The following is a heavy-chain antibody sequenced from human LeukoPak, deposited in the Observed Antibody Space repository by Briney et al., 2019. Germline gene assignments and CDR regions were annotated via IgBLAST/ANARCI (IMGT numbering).Heavy chain of an antibody. J-gene: IGHJ4*02. Sequence: SETLSLTCTVSGGSISSYYWSWIRQPPGKGLEWIGYIYYSGSTNYNPSLKSRVTISVDTSKNQFPLKLSSVTAADTAVYYCARDQAGPYSSGWHYFDYWGQGTLVTVSS. CDR3: ARDQAGPYSSGWHYFDY. D-gene: IGHD6-19*01. V-gene: IGHV4-59*01. CDR1: GGSISSYY. CDR2: IYYSGST.